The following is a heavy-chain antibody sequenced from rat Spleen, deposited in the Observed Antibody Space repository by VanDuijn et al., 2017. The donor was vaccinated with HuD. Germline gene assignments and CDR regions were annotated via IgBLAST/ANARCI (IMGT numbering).Heavy chain of an antibody. CDR2: IIYDGSST. V-gene: IGHV5-17*01. CDR3: TRPNWDLGFDY. Sequence: EVQLVESGGGLVQPGNSLKLSCAASGFTFSNYGTHWIRQSPKKGLEWVATIIYDGSSTYYRDSVKGRFTISRDNAKSTLYLQMNSLMSGDTATYYCTRPNWDLGFDYWGQGVMVTVSS. CDR1: GFTFSNYG. D-gene: IGHD5-1*01. J-gene: IGHJ2*01.